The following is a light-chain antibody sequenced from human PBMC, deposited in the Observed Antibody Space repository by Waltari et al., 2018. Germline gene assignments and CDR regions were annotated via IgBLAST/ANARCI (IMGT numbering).Light chain of an antibody. V-gene: IGKV1-9*01. J-gene: IGKJ4*01. CDR2: AAS. CDR3: QQLHAYPLS. CDR1: QVISSH. Sequence: DIQLTHSPSFLSASVGDRVTITCRASQVISSHLAWYQQEPGKAPKLLIYAASTLQTGVPSRCSGSGSGTEFTIRISSLQPEDFGSYYCQQLHAYPLSFGGGTKVEIK.